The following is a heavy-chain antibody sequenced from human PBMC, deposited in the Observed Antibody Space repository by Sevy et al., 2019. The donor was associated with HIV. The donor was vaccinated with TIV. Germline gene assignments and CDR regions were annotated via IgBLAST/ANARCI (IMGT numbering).Heavy chain of an antibody. CDR3: ADRRTYGNPFKY. Sequence: SGPTLVKPTQTLTLTCTFSGFSLNAAGMGVGWIRQPPGKALEWLALIYWDHDNRYSPSLQSRLTVTKDTSKRQVFLTMTNVDPMDTATYYCADRRTYGNPFKYWGPGTLVTVSS. V-gene: IGHV2-5*02. J-gene: IGHJ4*02. CDR1: GFSLNAAGMG. D-gene: IGHD4-4*01. CDR2: IYWDHDN.